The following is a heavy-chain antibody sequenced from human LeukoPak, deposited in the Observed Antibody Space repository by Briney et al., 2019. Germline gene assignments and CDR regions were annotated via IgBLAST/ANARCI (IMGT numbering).Heavy chain of an antibody. CDR1: GFTFSSYG. J-gene: IGHJ4*01. CDR2: INQDGSEK. CDR3: ARDGYSSGPGAD. V-gene: IGHV3-7*04. D-gene: IGHD6-19*01. Sequence: GGSLTLSCAASGFTFSSYGMHWVRHIPGKGLEWVANINQDGSEKYYVDSVKGRFTISRDNAKNSLYLQMNSLRAEDTAVYYCARDGYSSGPGADWGHETLV.